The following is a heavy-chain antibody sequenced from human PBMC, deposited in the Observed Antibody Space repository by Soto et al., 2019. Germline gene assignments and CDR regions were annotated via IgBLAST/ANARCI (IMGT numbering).Heavy chain of an antibody. Sequence: SETLSLTCTVSGASISRGGYYWRWIRQHPGTGLEWIGYIYYSGSTYYNPSLKSRVTISVDTSKNQFSLKLSSVTAADTAVYYCARGRDIVVVPPGAFDIWGQGTMVTVSS. CDR3: ARGRDIVVVPPGAFDI. CDR1: GASISRGGYY. CDR2: IYYSGST. D-gene: IGHD2-2*01. V-gene: IGHV4-31*03. J-gene: IGHJ3*02.